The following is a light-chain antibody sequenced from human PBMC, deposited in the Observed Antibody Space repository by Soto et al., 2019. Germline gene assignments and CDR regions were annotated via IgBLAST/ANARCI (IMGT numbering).Light chain of an antibody. CDR2: WAS. V-gene: IGKV4-1*01. CDR3: QQYFNTPQT. CDR1: QSVLYSSNNKNY. Sequence: DIVMTQSPDSLAVSLGARATINCKSSQSVLYSSNNKNYLAWYQQKPGQPPKLLIYWASTRESGVPDRFSGSGSGTDFTLNISSLHAEDVEVYYWQQYFNTPQTFGQGTKLEIK. J-gene: IGKJ2*01.